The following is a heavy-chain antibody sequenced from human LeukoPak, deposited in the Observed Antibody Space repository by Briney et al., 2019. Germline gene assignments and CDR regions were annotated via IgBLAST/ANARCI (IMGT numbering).Heavy chain of an antibody. V-gene: IGHV3-74*01. CDR3: ARDFDGPRASDY. D-gene: IGHD4-17*01. J-gene: IGHJ4*02. Sequence: PGGSLRLSCAASGFTFSNSWMHWVRQAPGKGLVWVSRISPDGSITGHADSVKGRFTISRDNAKNTLYLQMNSVRGEDTAVYYCARDFDGPRASDYWGQGISVTVSS. CDR1: GFTFSNSW. CDR2: ISPDGSIT.